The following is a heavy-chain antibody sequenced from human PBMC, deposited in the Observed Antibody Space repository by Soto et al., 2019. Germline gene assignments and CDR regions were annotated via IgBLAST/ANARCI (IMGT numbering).Heavy chain of an antibody. V-gene: IGHV3-48*02. CDR2: ISSSSSTI. CDR3: ARDSVRAAAGTGYYYYGMDV. Sequence: GGSLRLSCAASGFTFSSYSMNWVRQAPGKGLEWVSYISSSSSTIYYADSVKGRFTISRDNAKNSLYLQMNSLRDEDTAVYYWARDSVRAAAGTGYYYYGMDVWGQGTTVTVSS. J-gene: IGHJ6*02. CDR1: GFTFSSYS. D-gene: IGHD6-13*01.